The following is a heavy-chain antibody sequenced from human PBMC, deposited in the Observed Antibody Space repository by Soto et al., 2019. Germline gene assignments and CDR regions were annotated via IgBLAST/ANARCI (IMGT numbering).Heavy chain of an antibody. V-gene: IGHV3-74*01. CDR2: IKGDEITT. CDR1: GFTFSNYW. J-gene: IGHJ4*02. Sequence: GGSLRLSCAAPGFTFSNYWIHWVRQAPGKGLVWVSRIKGDEITTNYADSVKGRFTISRDNAKNTVFLQMHSLRAEDTALYYCARGLYGAYGQDFWGQGILVTV. CDR3: ARGLYGAYGQDF. D-gene: IGHD4-17*01.